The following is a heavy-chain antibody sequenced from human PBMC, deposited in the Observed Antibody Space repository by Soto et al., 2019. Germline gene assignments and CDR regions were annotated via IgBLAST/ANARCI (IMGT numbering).Heavy chain of an antibody. Sequence: GGSLRLSCAASGFTFRSYAMHWVRQAPGKGLEWVAVISHDGSNKYYADSVKGRFTISRDNSKNTLYLQINSLRAEDTAVYYCARWGEVRGVIILYYYYYGMDVWGQGTTVTVSS. CDR3: ARWGEVRGVIILYYYYYGMDV. CDR2: ISHDGSNK. V-gene: IGHV3-30-3*01. CDR1: GFTFRSYA. D-gene: IGHD3-10*01. J-gene: IGHJ6*02.